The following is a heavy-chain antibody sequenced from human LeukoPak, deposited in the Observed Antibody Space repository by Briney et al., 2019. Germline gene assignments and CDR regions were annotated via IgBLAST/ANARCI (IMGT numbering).Heavy chain of an antibody. CDR3: ALSLRLEAFDI. CDR2: IYWDDDK. J-gene: IGHJ3*02. CDR1: GFSLSTSGVA. V-gene: IGHV2-5*02. Sequence: SGPTLVNPTQTLTLTCAFSGFSLSTSGVAVGWIRQPPGKALEWLAFIYWDDDKRYSPSLRSRLTITKDTSKNQVVLTMTNMDPVDTATYYCALSLRLEAFDIWGQGTMVTVSS. D-gene: IGHD3-3*01.